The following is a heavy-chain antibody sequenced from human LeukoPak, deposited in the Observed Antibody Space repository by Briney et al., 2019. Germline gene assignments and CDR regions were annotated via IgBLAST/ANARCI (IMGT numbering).Heavy chain of an antibody. Sequence: GASVTVSCTASGYTFTVYYMHWVRQAPGQGLEWMGWNNPNSGGTDYAQKFQGRVTMTRDTSINSAYMELSRLTSDDTAVYYCARKSVGEGHWCFDLWGRGTLVTVSS. D-gene: IGHD3-10*01. CDR1: GYTFTVYY. CDR3: ARKSVGEGHWCFDL. J-gene: IGHJ2*01. CDR2: NNPNSGGT. V-gene: IGHV1-2*02.